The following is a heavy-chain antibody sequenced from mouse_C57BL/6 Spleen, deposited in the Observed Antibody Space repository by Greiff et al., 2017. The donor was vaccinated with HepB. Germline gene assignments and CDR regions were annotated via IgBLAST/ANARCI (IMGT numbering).Heavy chain of an antibody. Sequence: VQLQQPGAELVMPGASVKLSCKASGYTFTSYWMPWVKQRPGQGLEWIGEIDPSDSYTNYNQKFKGKSTMTVDKSSSTAYMQLSSLTSEDSAVDYYARSSPVYSDYDVYYAMDYWGQGTSVTVSA. J-gene: IGHJ4*01. V-gene: IGHV1-69*01. D-gene: IGHD2-4*01. CDR2: IDPSDSYT. CDR1: GYTFTSYW. CDR3: ARSSPVYSDYDVYYAMDY.